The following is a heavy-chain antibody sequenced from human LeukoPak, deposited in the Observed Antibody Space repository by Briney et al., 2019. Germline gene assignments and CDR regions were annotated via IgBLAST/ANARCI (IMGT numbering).Heavy chain of an antibody. J-gene: IGHJ4*02. Sequence: GGSLRLSCAASGFTFSSYDMSWVRQAPGKGLEWVSVISGSGGSTHYADSVKGRFTISRDNSENTLYLQMNSLRAEDTALYYCAKGRCSSTSCPYYFDYWGQGTLVTVSS. V-gene: IGHV3-23*01. D-gene: IGHD2-2*01. CDR3: AKGRCSSTSCPYYFDY. CDR1: GFTFSSYD. CDR2: ISGSGGST.